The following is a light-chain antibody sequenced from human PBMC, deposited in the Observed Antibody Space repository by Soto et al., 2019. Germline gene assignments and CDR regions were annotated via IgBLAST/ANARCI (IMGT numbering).Light chain of an antibody. V-gene: IGKV1-39*01. CDR1: QSIVTY. CDR3: QQSYSTPPWT. CDR2: AAS. J-gene: IGKJ1*01. Sequence: DVQMTQSPSSLSASVGDRVTITCRASQSIVTYLNWYLQKPGNAPKLLIYAASNLQSGVPSRFSGSGSGTDFTLTISSLQPEDFATYFCQQSYSTPPWTFGQGTKVDI.